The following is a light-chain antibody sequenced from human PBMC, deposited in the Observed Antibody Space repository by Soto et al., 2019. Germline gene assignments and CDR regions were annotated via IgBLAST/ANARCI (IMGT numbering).Light chain of an antibody. CDR3: QQYDSSPRP. Sequence: EIVLTQSPGTLSLSPGERATLSCRASQSVSSSYLAWYQQKPGQAPSLLIYGASSRATGIPDRFSGSGSGTDFTLTISRLEPEDFAAYYCQQYDSSPRPFGQGTKVEI. V-gene: IGKV3-20*01. CDR2: GAS. CDR1: QSVSSSY. J-gene: IGKJ1*01.